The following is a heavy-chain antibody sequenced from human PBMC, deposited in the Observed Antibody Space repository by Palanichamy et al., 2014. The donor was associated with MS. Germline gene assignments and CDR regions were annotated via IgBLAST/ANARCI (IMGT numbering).Heavy chain of an antibody. CDR3: ARQGLSSFGYDSPDY. J-gene: IGHJ4*02. Sequence: QLQLQESGPGLVKPSETLSLTCTVSGGSISPTSYYWGWIRQSPGKGLEWIGSTYYSGSTYYNPSLKSRVTISVDTSKNQFSLKLTSVTAADTAVYYCARQGLSSFGYDSPDYWGQGTLVTVSS. D-gene: IGHD5-18*01. CDR1: GGSISPTSYY. CDR2: TYYSGST. V-gene: IGHV4-39*01.